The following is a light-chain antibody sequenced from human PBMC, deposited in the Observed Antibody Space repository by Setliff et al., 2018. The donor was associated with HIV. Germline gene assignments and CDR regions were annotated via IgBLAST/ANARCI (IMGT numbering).Light chain of an antibody. CDR2: DVT. J-gene: IGLJ1*01. V-gene: IGLV2-11*01. CDR3: CSYAGTYTV. CDR1: SSDVGGHNY. Sequence: QSALTQPRSVSGSPGQSVTISCTGTSSDVGGHNYVSWYQQYPGKAPKLIIYDVTERPSGIPNRFSASKSGNTASLTISGLQAEDEADYYCCSYAGTYTVFGTGTQLTVL.